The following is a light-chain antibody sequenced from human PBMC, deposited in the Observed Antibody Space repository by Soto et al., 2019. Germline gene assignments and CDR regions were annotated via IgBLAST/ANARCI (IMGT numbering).Light chain of an antibody. J-gene: IGKJ2*01. CDR1: QSVSSN. V-gene: IGKV3-15*01. Sequence: EIVMTQSPATLSVYPGERATLSCRASQSVSSNLAWYQQKPGQAPRLLIYGASTRATGIPARFSGSGSGTEFTLTISSLQSEDFAVYYCQSGVTFGQGTKLEIK. CDR3: QSGVT. CDR2: GAS.